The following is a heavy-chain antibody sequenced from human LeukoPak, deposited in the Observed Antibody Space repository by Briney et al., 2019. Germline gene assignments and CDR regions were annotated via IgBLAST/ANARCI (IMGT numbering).Heavy chain of an antibody. V-gene: IGHV3-15*01. CDR2: IKSKTDGGTT. CDR3: TTVNFDDSSGYYSEYYFDY. J-gene: IGHJ4*02. D-gene: IGHD3-22*01. CDR1: GFTFSNAW. Sequence: GGSLRLSCAASGFTFSNAWMSWVRQAPGKGLEWVGRIKSKTDGGTTDYAAPVKGRFTIPRDDSKNTLYLQMNSLKTEDTAVYYCTTVNFDDSSGYYSEYYFDYWGQGTLVTVSS.